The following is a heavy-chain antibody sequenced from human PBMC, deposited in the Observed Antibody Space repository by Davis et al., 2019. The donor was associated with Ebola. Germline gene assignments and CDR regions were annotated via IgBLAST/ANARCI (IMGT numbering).Heavy chain of an antibody. CDR2: ISSSSNYI. Sequence: GESLKISCAASGFTFSSYYMNWVRQAPGKGLEWVSSISSSSNYIYYADSGKGRFTISRDNSKNTLDLQMNSLRPEDTAVYYCAKAFFTTHPWFDYWGQGILVTVSS. V-gene: IGHV3-21*01. J-gene: IGHJ4*02. CDR3: AKAFFTTHPWFDY. CDR1: GFTFSSYY. D-gene: IGHD4-17*01.